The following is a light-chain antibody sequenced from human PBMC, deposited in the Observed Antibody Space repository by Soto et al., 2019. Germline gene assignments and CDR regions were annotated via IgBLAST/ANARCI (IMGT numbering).Light chain of an antibody. J-gene: IGKJ5*01. CDR3: QQYGSSPLIT. V-gene: IGKV3-20*01. CDR1: QTVSSGF. Sequence: EIVLTQSPVTLSVSPGERATVSCRASQTVSSGFLAWYQQKVGQAPRLLIYGASTRATGIPDRFSGSGSGTDFTLTIDRLEPEDFAVYHGQQYGSSPLITFGQGTRLEIK. CDR2: GAS.